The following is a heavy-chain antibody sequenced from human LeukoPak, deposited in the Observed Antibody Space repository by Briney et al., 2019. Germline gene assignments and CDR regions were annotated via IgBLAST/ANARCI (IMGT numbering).Heavy chain of an antibody. CDR3: ARAHRGGSIAVPVYYYYYYMDV. Sequence: GASVKVSCKASGYTFTSYGISWVRQAPGQGLEWMGGIIPIFGTANYAQKSQGRVTITADESTSTAYMELSSLRSEDTAVYYCARAHRGGSIAVPVYYYYYYMDVWGKGTTVTISS. CDR1: GYTFTSYG. V-gene: IGHV1-69*13. J-gene: IGHJ6*03. D-gene: IGHD6-19*01. CDR2: IIPIFGTA.